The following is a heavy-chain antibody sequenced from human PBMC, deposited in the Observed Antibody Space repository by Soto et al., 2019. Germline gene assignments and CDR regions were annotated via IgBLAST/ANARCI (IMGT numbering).Heavy chain of an antibody. V-gene: IGHV4-59*01. CDR1: GGSISSYY. D-gene: IGHD6-13*01. Sequence: PSETLSLTCTVSGGSISSYYWSWIRQPPGKGLEWIGYIYYSGSTNYNPSLKSRVTISVDTSKNQFSLKLSSVTAEDTAVYYCARDPSIPGAASYYFDYWGQGTLVTVSS. CDR3: ARDPSIPGAASYYFDY. J-gene: IGHJ4*02. CDR2: IYYSGST.